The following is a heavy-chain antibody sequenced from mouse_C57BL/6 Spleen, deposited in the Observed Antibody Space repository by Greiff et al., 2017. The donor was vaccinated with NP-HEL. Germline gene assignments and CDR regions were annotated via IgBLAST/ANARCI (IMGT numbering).Heavy chain of an antibody. J-gene: IGHJ2*01. Sequence: QVQLQQPGAELVMPGASVKLSCKASGYTFTSYWMHWVKQRPGQGLEWIGEIDPSDSYTNYNQKFKGKSTLTVDKSSSTAYMQLSSLTSEDSAVYYCARKGSSGYVAYWGQGTTLTVSS. CDR3: ARKGSSGYVAY. V-gene: IGHV1-69*01. CDR2: IDPSDSYT. D-gene: IGHD3-2*02. CDR1: GYTFTSYW.